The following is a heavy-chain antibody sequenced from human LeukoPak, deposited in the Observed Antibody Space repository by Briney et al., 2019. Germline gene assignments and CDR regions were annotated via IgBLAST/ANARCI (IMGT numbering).Heavy chain of an antibody. Sequence: PSETLSLTCTVSGGSISSSDTYYWGWIRQPPGKGLEWIGSIYYSGSTYYNPSLKSRVTISVDMSKNQFSLKLSSVTAADTAVYYCARVNRYQPDYWGQGTLVTVSS. CDR1: GGSISSSDTYY. V-gene: IGHV4-39*07. D-gene: IGHD2-2*01. CDR3: ARVNRYQPDY. J-gene: IGHJ4*02. CDR2: IYYSGST.